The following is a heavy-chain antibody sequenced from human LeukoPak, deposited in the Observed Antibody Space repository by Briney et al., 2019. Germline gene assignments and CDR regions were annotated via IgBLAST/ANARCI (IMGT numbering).Heavy chain of an antibody. V-gene: IGHV4-34*01. J-gene: IGHJ6*02. CDR1: GGSFSGYY. D-gene: IGHD3-3*01. CDR2: INHSRST. CDR3: ARVRLLWYYYYYGMDV. Sequence: PSETLSLTCAVYGGSFSGYYWSWIRQPPGKGLGWIGEINHSRSTNYNPSLKSRVTISVDTSKNQFSLKLSSVTAADTAVYYCARVRLLWYYYYYGMDVWGQGTTVTVSS.